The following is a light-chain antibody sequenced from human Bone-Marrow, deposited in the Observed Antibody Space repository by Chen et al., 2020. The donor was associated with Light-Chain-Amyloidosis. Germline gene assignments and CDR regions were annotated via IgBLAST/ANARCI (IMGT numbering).Light chain of an antibody. CDR1: DLPTKY. J-gene: IGLJ2*01. CDR3: QSADSRCTYEGI. CDR2: RDT. Sequence: SYELTQPPSVSVSPGQTARITCSGDDLPTKYAYWYQQKPGQAPVLVLHRDTERPSGMSERFSGSSSGTTDTLTNSGVQGEDEGDYHCQSADSRCTYEGIFGGGTKLTVL. V-gene: IGLV3-25*03.